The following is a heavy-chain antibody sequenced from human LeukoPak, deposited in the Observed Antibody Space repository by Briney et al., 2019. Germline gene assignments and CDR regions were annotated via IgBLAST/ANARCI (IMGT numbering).Heavy chain of an antibody. CDR1: GFTFSSYA. CDR3: EIAAAGTSFDY. V-gene: IGHV3-30*04. D-gene: IGHD6-13*01. Sequence: GGSLRLSCAASGFTFSSYAMHWVRQAPGKGLEWVAVISYDGSNKYYADSVKGRFTISRGNSKNTLYLQMNSLRAEDTAVYYCEIAAAGTSFDYWGQGTLVTVSS. CDR2: ISYDGSNK. J-gene: IGHJ4*02.